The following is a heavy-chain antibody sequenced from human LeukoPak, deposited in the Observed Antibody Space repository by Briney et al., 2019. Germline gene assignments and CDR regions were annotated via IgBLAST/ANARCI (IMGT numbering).Heavy chain of an antibody. CDR1: GFTFSSYG. CDR2: TRNKANSYTT. J-gene: IGHJ4*02. CDR3: ARGPQARD. Sequence: GGSLRLSCAASGFTFSSYGMHWVRQAPGKGLEWVGRTRNKANSYTTEYAASVKGRFTISRDDSKNSLYLQMNSLKTEDTAVYYCARGPQARDWGQGTLVTVSS. V-gene: IGHV3-72*01.